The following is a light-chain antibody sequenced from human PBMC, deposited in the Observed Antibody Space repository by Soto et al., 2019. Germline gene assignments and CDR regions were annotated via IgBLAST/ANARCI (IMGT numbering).Light chain of an antibody. CDR3: TQYAASPRA. V-gene: IGKV3-20*01. J-gene: IGKJ1*01. CDR1: QSVSNNY. CDR2: GAS. Sequence: EVVLTQSPGTLSLSPRERATLSCRASQSVSNNYLAWYQHKPGQAPRLLIYGASNRAPGIPDRFSGSGSGPDFTLTISRLEPDDFAVYYCTQYAASPRAFGQGTLVEVK.